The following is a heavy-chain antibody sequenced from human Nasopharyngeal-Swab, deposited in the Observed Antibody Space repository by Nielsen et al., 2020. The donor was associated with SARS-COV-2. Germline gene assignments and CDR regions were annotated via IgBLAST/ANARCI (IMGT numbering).Heavy chain of an antibody. D-gene: IGHD3/OR15-3a*01. CDR3: ARGLRGRTDFDY. Sequence: SLNPYFPALWVCFSHYYIRCLLQAPFPGLAWVSYISSTGTTMYYADSVKGRFTISRDNAKNSLFLEMNSLRAEDTAVYYCARGLRGRTDFDYWGQGTLVTVSP. V-gene: IGHV3-11*01. CDR1: WVCFSHYY. CDR2: ISSTGTTM. J-gene: IGHJ4*02.